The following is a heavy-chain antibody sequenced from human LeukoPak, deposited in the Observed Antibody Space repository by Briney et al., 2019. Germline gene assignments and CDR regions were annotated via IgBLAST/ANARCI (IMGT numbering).Heavy chain of an antibody. CDR2: IDPSDSDT. CDR3: ARLGRDVVEVS. Sequence: GESLKISCKGSGYSFTYYWINWVRQMPGKGLEWIGRIDPSDSDTNYSPSFQGHVTISVEKSISTAHLQWSNLKASDAAMYYCARLGRDVVEVSWGQGTLVTVSS. D-gene: IGHD2-2*01. V-gene: IGHV5-10-1*01. CDR1: GYSFTYYW. J-gene: IGHJ5*02.